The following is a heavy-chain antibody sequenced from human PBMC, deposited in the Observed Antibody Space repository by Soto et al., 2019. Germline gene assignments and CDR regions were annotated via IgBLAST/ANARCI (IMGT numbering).Heavy chain of an antibody. V-gene: IGHV3-7*01. CDR1: GVTISSYW. D-gene: IGHD6-19*01. Sequence: GGTLGRSWAVSGVTISSYWMSWVRQAPGKGLEWVANIKQDGSEKYYMDSVKGRFTLSRDKAKNSLYLQMNSLRAEDTAVYFCARVAYNNGWIFDYWGQGILVT. CDR3: ARVAYNNGWIFDY. J-gene: IGHJ4*01. CDR2: IKQDGSEK.